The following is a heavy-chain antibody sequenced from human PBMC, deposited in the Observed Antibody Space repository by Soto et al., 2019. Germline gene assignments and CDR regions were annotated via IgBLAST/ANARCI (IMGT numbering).Heavy chain of an antibody. Sequence: RSLTCTVSGGSIRSGGYYWSWVRQNPRRGLEWIGNIYYSGNTYYNPSLKSRLTISVDTSKNQFSLNLSSVTAADTAVYYCARDRLMATAGTARHYFGLDVWGQGTTVTVSS. CDR3: ARDRLMATAGTARHYFGLDV. D-gene: IGHD5-18*01. CDR1: GGSIRSGGYY. CDR2: IYYSGNT. J-gene: IGHJ6*02. V-gene: IGHV4-31*03.